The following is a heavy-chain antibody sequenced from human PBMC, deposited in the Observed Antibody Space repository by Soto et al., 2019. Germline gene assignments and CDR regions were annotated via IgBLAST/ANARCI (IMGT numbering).Heavy chain of an antibody. CDR3: ARVRMWLGDYYYYGMDV. V-gene: IGHV4-34*01. J-gene: IGHJ6*02. CDR2: INHSGST. CDR1: GGSFSGYY. Sequence: PSETLSLTCTVYGGSFSGYYWSWIRQPPGKGLEWIGEINHSGSTNYNPSLKSRVTISVDTSKNQFSLKLSSVTAADTAVYYCARVRMWLGDYYYYGMDVWGQGTTVTVSS. D-gene: IGHD6-19*01.